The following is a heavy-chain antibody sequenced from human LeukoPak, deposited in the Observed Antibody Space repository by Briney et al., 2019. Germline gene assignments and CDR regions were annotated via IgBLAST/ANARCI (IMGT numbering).Heavy chain of an antibody. CDR3: AKEAPPLGYCSSTSRRYMDV. CDR1: GFTFSSYG. Sequence: GGSLRLSCAASGFTFSSYGMHWVRQAPGKGLEWVAVIWYDGSNKYYADSVKGRFTISRDNSKNTLYLQMNSLRAEDTAVYYCAKEAPPLGYCSSTSRRYMDVWGKGTTVTVSS. V-gene: IGHV3-33*06. D-gene: IGHD2-2*01. J-gene: IGHJ6*03. CDR2: IWYDGSNK.